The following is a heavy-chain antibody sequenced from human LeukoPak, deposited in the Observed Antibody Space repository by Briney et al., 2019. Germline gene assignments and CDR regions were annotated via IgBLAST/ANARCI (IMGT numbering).Heavy chain of an antibody. CDR1: GFTFSSHG. D-gene: IGHD6-13*01. Sequence: GGSLRLSCAASGFTFSSHGMNWVRQAPEKGLEWVSGISGSGGSTYYADSVKGRFTISRDNFKDTLYLQMNSLRAEDTAVYYCVKDSDELIAAVYNWFDPWGQGTQVTVSS. CDR2: ISGSGGST. CDR3: VKDSDELIAAVYNWFDP. J-gene: IGHJ5*02. V-gene: IGHV3-23*01.